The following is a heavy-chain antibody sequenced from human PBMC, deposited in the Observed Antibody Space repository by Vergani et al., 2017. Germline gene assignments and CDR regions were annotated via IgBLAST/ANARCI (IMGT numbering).Heavy chain of an antibody. CDR3: ARADHYTYYPDY. V-gene: IGHV4-59*02. D-gene: IGHD2/OR15-2a*01. J-gene: IGHJ4*02. Sequence: QVKLQESGPGLVKPSETLSLTCTVSGASVNSYYWSWIRQPPGKGLEWMGYVSFRGDTLYDPSVKGRMTISLNTSSNQFSLNLSSVTAADTAVYYCARADHYTYYPDYWGQGTLVTVSS. CDR2: VSFRGDT. CDR1: GASVNSYY.